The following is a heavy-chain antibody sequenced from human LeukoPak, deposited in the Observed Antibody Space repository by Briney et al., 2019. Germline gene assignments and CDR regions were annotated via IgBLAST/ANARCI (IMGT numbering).Heavy chain of an antibody. V-gene: IGHV1-2*02. Sequence: GASVKVSCKASGYTFTGYYMHWVRQAPGQGLEWMGWINPNSGGTNYAQKFQGRVTMTRDTSISTAYMELSRLRSDDTAVYYCARVELEWLGYYYYMDVWGKGTTVTVSS. CDR3: ARVELEWLGYYYYMDV. CDR2: INPNSGGT. CDR1: GYTFTGYY. D-gene: IGHD3-3*01. J-gene: IGHJ6*03.